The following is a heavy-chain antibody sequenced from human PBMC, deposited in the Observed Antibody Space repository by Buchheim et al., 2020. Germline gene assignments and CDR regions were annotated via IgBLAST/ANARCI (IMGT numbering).Heavy chain of an antibody. D-gene: IGHD3-3*01. CDR2: IYYSGST. CDR1: GGSISSYY. CDR3: ARDRRYYDFWSGFDY. J-gene: IGHJ4*02. Sequence: QVQLQESGPGLVKPSETLPLTCTVSGGSISSYYWSWIRQPPGKGLEWIGYIYYSGSTNYNPSLKIRVTISFDTSQNQFSLKLSSVTAADTAVYYCARDRRYYDFWSGFDYWGQGTL. V-gene: IGHV4-59*01.